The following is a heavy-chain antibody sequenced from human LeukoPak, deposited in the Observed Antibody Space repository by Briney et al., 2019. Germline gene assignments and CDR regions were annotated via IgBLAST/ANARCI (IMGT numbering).Heavy chain of an antibody. D-gene: IGHD6-19*01. CDR1: GYSINSGYY. Sequence: SETLSLTCTVSGYSINSGYYWGWVRQPPGKGLEWIGYICYSGSTDYNPSLKSRVTISVETSKNQFSLNLSSVTAADTAVYYCARGRLARSPYFDYWGQGTLVTVSS. J-gene: IGHJ4*02. V-gene: IGHV4-61*01. CDR2: ICYSGST. CDR3: ARGRLARSPYFDY.